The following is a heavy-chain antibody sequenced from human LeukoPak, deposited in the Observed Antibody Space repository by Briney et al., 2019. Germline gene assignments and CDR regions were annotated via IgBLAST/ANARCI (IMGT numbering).Heavy chain of an antibody. Sequence: GGSLRLSCAASGFTFSSFAMSWVRQAPGKGLEWVSAISGSGGSTYYADSVKGRFSISRDNSKNTLYLQMNSLRAEDTGVYYCAKDHYWSIDYWGRGTLVTVSS. V-gene: IGHV3-23*01. CDR1: GFTFSSFA. CDR3: AKDHYWSIDY. CDR2: ISGSGGST. D-gene: IGHD3-3*01. J-gene: IGHJ4*02.